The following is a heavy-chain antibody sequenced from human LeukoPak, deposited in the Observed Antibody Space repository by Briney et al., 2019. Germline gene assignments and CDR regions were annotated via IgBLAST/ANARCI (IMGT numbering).Heavy chain of an antibody. D-gene: IGHD4-17*01. Sequence: ASVKVSCKASGYTFTNYYMHLVRQAPGQGLEWMGIINPSGGSTNYAQKFQGRVTMTRDTSTSTVYMEMSSLRSEDTAVYYCARDSTVTTFRGCVDPWGQGTLVTVSS. J-gene: IGHJ5*02. CDR2: INPSGGST. CDR1: GYTFTNYY. V-gene: IGHV1-46*01. CDR3: ARDSTVTTFRGCVDP.